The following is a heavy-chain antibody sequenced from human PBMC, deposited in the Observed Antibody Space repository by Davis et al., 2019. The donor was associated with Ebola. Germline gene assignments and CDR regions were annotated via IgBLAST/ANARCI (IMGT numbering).Heavy chain of an antibody. CDR3: ARVRSNILTGYHY. Sequence: PGGSLRLSCAASGFTFSTFWMHWVRQAPGKGLVWVSRINGDGSTTSYADSVKGRFTISRDNAKNTLYLQMDSLTAEDTAVYYSARVRSNILTGYHYWGQGTVVTVSS. CDR1: GFTFSTFW. V-gene: IGHV3-74*01. D-gene: IGHD3-9*01. J-gene: IGHJ4*02. CDR2: INGDGSTT.